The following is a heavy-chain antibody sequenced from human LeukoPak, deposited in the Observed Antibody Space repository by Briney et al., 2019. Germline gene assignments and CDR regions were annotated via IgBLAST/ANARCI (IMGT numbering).Heavy chain of an antibody. V-gene: IGHV3-20*04. D-gene: IGHD3-10*01. Sequence: GGSLRLSCAASGFTFDDYGMSWVRQAPGKGLEWVSGINWNGGSTGYADSVKGRFTISRDNPKNSLYLQMTSLRAEDTAVYYCARGIGYYGSGTFWYFDNWGQGTLVTVSS. CDR2: INWNGGST. J-gene: IGHJ4*02. CDR1: GFTFDDYG. CDR3: ARGIGYYGSGTFWYFDN.